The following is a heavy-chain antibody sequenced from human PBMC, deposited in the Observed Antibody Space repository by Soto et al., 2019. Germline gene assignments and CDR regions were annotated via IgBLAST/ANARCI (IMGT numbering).Heavy chain of an antibody. CDR3: ARDLWGYCGTDCYPLDV. D-gene: IGHD2-21*02. Sequence: ASEPLSLTWTVSGGSISGFYWSWIRQPQGKGLEWIGYMYNTGSTVYNPSFKSRVTISVDTSKNQFSLKLNSVTAADTAVYYCARDLWGYCGTDCYPLDVWGQGTTVTAP. CDR2: MYNTGST. J-gene: IGHJ6*02. V-gene: IGHV4-59*01. CDR1: GGSISGFY.